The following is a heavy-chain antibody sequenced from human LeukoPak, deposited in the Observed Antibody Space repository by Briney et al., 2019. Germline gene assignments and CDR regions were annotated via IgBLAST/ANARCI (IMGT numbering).Heavy chain of an antibody. J-gene: IGHJ5*02. Sequence: GGSLRLSCAASGFTFSSYAMSWVRQAPGKGLEWVSTITGSGGNTYYADSVKGRFTISRDNSKNTLYLQMNSLRAKDTAIYYCAKESPVAATGRSWFDPWGQGTLVTVSS. D-gene: IGHD6-13*01. V-gene: IGHV3-23*01. CDR3: AKESPVAATGRSWFDP. CDR1: GFTFSSYA. CDR2: ITGSGGNT.